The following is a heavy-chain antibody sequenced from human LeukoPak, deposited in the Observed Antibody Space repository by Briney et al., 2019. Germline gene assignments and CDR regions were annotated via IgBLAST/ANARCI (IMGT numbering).Heavy chain of an antibody. CDR1: GFTFSSSA. V-gene: IGHV3-64*01. J-gene: IGHJ4*02. CDR3: ARADFDSFDY. Sequence: GALRLSCAASGFTFSSSAMHWVRQPPGKGLEYVSAISSDGGATYYSNSVKGRFTISRDNSKNTLFLQMGSLRAEDMAVYYCARADFDSFDYWGQGTLVTVSS. CDR2: ISSDGGAT. D-gene: IGHD3-3*01.